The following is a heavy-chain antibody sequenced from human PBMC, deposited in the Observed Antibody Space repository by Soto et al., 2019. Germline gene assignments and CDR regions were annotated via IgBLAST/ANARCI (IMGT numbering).Heavy chain of an antibody. CDR3: ARGRSGSYSSDY. Sequence: EVQLVESGGGIVQPGGSVGLSCAASGFTLGGYWLHWFRQAPGKGLVWVSRINGDGSTTNYADSLKGRFTISRDNAKNTVFLQMNSLRAEDTAVYYWARGRSGSYSSDYWGQGTLVTVSS. CDR1: GFTLGGYW. CDR2: INGDGSTT. J-gene: IGHJ4*02. V-gene: IGHV3-74*01. D-gene: IGHD3-10*01.